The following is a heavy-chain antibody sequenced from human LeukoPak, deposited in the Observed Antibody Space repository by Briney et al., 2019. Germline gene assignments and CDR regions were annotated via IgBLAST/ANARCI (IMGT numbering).Heavy chain of an antibody. V-gene: IGHV4-38-2*02. D-gene: IGHD2-8*01. CDR2: IYHTGSA. CDR1: GNSITGGYH. Sequence: PSETLSLTCTVSGNSITGGYHWGWIRQPPGMRLEWIGSIYHTGSAYYNPSLKSRVTISLDTSKNQFSLKLSSVTAADTAVYYCARHNGDSPWGQGTLVSVSS. CDR3: ARHNGDSP. J-gene: IGHJ5*02.